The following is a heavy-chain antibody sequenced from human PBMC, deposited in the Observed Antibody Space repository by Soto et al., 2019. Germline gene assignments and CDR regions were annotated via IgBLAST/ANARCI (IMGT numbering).Heavy chain of an antibody. CDR3: ARGRYGDY. J-gene: IGHJ4*02. Sequence: QVHLEQSGAEVKKPGDSVKVSCKGSGNAFTTYGITWVRQAPGQGLEWMGWISAHNGNTNYAQKLQGRVTVTRDTSTSTAYLELRSLRSDDTAVYYCARGRYGDYWGQGALVTGSS. D-gene: IGHD1-1*01. CDR1: GNAFTTYG. CDR2: ISAHNGNT. V-gene: IGHV1-18*01.